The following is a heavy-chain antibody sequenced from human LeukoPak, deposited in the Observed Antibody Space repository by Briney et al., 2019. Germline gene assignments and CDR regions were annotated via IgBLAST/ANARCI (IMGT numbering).Heavy chain of an antibody. D-gene: IGHD3-9*01. CDR1: GFTFSNAW. CDR2: IKSKTDGGTT. Sequence: GGSLRLSCAASGFTFSNAWMNWVRQAPGKGLEWVGRIKSKTDGGTTDDAAPVKGRFIISRDDSKNTLYLQMNSLKTEDTAMYYCTTGDILTGYHTFDYWGQGTLVTVSS. CDR3: TTGDILTGYHTFDY. V-gene: IGHV3-15*01. J-gene: IGHJ4*02.